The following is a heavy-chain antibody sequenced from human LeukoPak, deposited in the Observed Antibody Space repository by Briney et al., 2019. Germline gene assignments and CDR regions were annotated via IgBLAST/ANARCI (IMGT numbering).Heavy chain of an antibody. CDR2: INPNSGGT. CDR3: ARDSRGYSGYDPADY. J-gene: IGHJ4*02. CDR1: GYTFTGYY. V-gene: IGHV1-2*02. D-gene: IGHD5-12*01. Sequence: ASVTVSCKASGYTFTGYYMHWVRQAPGQGLEWMGWINPNSGGTNYAQKFQGRVTMTRDTSISTAYMELSRLRSDDTAVYYCARDSRGYSGYDPADYWGQGTLVTVSS.